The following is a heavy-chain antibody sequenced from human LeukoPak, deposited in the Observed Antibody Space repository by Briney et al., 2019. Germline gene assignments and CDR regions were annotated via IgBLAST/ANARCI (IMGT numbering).Heavy chain of an antibody. CDR2: IYYSGST. Sequence: SETLSLTCTVSGDSISSTTYSWGWIRQPPGKGLEWIGSIYYSGSTYYNPSLKSRVTISVDTSKNQFSLKLSSVTAADTAVYYCERSALVVTVDYFDYWGQGTLVTVSS. CDR1: GDSISSTTYS. D-gene: IGHD2-21*02. J-gene: IGHJ4*02. V-gene: IGHV4-39*01. CDR3: ERSALVVTVDYFDY.